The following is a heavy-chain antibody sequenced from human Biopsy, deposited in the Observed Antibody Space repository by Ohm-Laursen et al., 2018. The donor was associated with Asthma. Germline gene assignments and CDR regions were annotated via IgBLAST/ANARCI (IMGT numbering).Heavy chain of an antibody. CDR3: VRDGTDDAFDI. J-gene: IGHJ3*02. CDR2: IWYDGSKK. V-gene: IGHV3-33*01. CDR1: GFSISSYG. D-gene: IGHD1-1*01. Sequence: SLRLSCAALGFSISSYGMHWVRQAPGKGLEWVTLIWYDGSKKYYSESVKGRFTIARDNSKNTLDLQMNSLREEDTAVYYCVRDGTDDAFDIWGQGTVVSVSS.